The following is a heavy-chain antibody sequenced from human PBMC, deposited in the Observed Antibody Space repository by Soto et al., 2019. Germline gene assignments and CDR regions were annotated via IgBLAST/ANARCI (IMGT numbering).Heavy chain of an antibody. V-gene: IGHV1-18*01. CDR1: GYTFTSYG. J-gene: IGHJ6*02. D-gene: IGHD6-13*01. Sequence: GASVKVSCKASGYTFTSYGVTWVRQAPGQGLEWMGWISTYNGNTNYAQNLQGRVTMTTDTSTSTAYMELRSLRSDDTAVYYCARDATSSWSQGSYYYGMDVWGQGTTVTVFS. CDR3: ARDATSSWSQGSYYYGMDV. CDR2: ISTYNGNT.